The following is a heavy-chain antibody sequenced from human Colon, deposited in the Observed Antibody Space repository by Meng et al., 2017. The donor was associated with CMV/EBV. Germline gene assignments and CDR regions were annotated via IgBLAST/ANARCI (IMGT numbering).Heavy chain of an antibody. CDR1: GFTFSSYA. D-gene: IGHD5-18*01. J-gene: IGHJ6*02. V-gene: IGHV3-21*01. Sequence: GSLRLSCVGSGFTFSSYALNWVRQAPGKGLEWVSSIHSSGDHKYYADSLRGRFTVSRDNAKNSLFLHMNSLSVEDTAVYYCARDKYTAMIKDAIDVWGQGTTVTVSS. CDR3: ARDKYTAMIKDAIDV. CDR2: IHSSGDHK.